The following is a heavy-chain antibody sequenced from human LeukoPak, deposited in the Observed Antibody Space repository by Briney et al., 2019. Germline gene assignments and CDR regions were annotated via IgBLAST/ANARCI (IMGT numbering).Heavy chain of an antibody. J-gene: IGHJ4*02. Sequence: GESLKISCKASGYSFTSYWIGWVRQMPGKGLECMGIIHPGDSETRYSPSFQGQVTISADKSISTAYLQWSGLKASDTAMYYCARWLGATQPYFDFWGQGALVTVSS. V-gene: IGHV5-51*01. D-gene: IGHD1-26*01. CDR1: GYSFTSYW. CDR2: IHPGDSET. CDR3: ARWLGATQPYFDF.